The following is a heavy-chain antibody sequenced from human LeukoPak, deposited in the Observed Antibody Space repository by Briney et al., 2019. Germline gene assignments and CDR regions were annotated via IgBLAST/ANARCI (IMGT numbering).Heavy chain of an antibody. V-gene: IGHV3-23*01. J-gene: IGHJ4*02. D-gene: IGHD3-16*01. CDR1: GFTFSSYA. Sequence: GGSLRLSCAASGFTFSSYAMSWVRQAPGKGLEWVSAISGSGASTYYSDSVKGRFTISRDNSRDTLYLQMNSMRAEDTAVYYCAKGYYDYVCGSYYFDYWGQGALVTVSS. CDR3: AKGYYDYVCGSYYFDY. CDR2: ISGSGAST.